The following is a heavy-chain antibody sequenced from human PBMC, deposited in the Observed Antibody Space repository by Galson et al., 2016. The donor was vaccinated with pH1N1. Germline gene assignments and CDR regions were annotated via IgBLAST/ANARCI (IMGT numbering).Heavy chain of an antibody. V-gene: IGHV3-23*01. Sequence: SLRLSCAASEFTFTSYAMSWVRQPPGKGLEWVSAISGSGDSAYFADSVKGRFTISRDNSKNTLFLQMNSLRAEDTAVYYCVKRPTAATGPFEYWGQGTLVTVSS. J-gene: IGHJ4*02. D-gene: IGHD6-13*01. CDR2: ISGSGDSA. CDR1: EFTFTSYA. CDR3: VKRPTAATGPFEY.